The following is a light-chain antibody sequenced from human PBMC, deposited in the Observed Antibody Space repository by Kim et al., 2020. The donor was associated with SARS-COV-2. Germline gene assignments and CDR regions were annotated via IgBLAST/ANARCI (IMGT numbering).Light chain of an antibody. CDR3: QQYSTYPRT. J-gene: IGKJ1*01. V-gene: IGKV1-8*01. CDR1: QGISTS. Sequence: ESTGDRVTITCRASQGISTSLAWYQQRPGKAPNLLIYGASTLQSGVPSRFSGSGSGTDFTLTISCLQSEDFATYYCQQYSTYPRTFGLGTKVEVK. CDR2: GAS.